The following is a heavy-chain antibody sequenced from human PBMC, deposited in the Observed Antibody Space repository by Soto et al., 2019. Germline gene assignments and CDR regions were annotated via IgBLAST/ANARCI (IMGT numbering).Heavy chain of an antibody. CDR3: AREGLRTNRITMVRGVINLPYYYCGMDV. CDR1: GYTFTSYA. D-gene: IGHD3-10*01. V-gene: IGHV1-3*01. J-gene: IGHJ6*02. Sequence: GASVKVSCKASGYTFTSYAMHWVRQAPGQRLEWMGWINAGNGNTKYSQKFQGRVTITRDTSASTAYMELSSLRSEDTAVYYCAREGLRTNRITMVRGVINLPYYYCGMDVWGQGTTVTVSS. CDR2: INAGNGNT.